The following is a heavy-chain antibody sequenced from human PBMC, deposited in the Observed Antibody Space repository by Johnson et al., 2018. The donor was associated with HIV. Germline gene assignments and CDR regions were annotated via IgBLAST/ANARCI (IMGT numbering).Heavy chain of an antibody. V-gene: IGHV3-23*01. J-gene: IGHJ3*02. CDR1: GFTFSSYA. Sequence: EVQLLESGGGLVQPGGSLRLSCAASGFTFSSYAMSWVRQAPGKGLEWVSAISGSGGSTYDADSVKGRFTRSRDNSKNTRYLQMNSLRAEDTAVYYLAKVQSGWYVGADAFDIWGQGTMVTVSS. D-gene: IGHD6-19*01. CDR3: AKVQSGWYVGADAFDI. CDR2: ISGSGGST.